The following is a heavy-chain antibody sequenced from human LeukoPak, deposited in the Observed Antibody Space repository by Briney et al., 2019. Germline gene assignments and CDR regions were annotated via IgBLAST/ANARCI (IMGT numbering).Heavy chain of an antibody. J-gene: IGHJ6*03. CDR2: ISYDGSNK. CDR3: ARLVVTRGYYYYYMDV. CDR1: GFTFSSYG. Sequence: GGSLRLSCAASGFTFSSYGMHWVRQAPGKGLEWVAVISYDGSNKYYADSVKGRFTISRDNSKNTLYLQMNSLRAEDTAVYYCARLVVTRGYYYYYMDVWGKGTTVTVSS. V-gene: IGHV3-30*03. D-gene: IGHD4-23*01.